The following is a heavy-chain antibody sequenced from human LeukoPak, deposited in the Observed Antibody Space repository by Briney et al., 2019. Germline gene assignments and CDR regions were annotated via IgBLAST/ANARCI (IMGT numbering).Heavy chain of an antibody. V-gene: IGHV3-30*04. CDR2: ISYDGSNK. CDR3: AKRDSYGGAPDY. D-gene: IGHD4-23*01. Sequence: SGGSLRLSCAASGFTFSSYAMHWVRQAPGKGLEWVAVISYDGSNKYYADSVKGRFTISRDNSKNTLYLQMNSLRAEDTAVYYCAKRDSYGGAPDYWGQGTLVTVSS. J-gene: IGHJ4*02. CDR1: GFTFSSYA.